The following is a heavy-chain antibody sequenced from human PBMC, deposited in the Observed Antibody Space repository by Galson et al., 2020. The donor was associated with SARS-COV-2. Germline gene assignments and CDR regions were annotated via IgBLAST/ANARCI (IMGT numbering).Heavy chain of an antibody. Sequence: GESLKISCAASGFTFSSYAMHWVRQAPGKGLEWVAVISYDGSNKYYADSVKGRFTISRDNSKNTLYLQMNSLRAEDTAVYYCAREYIVVVPAAHYYYYGMDVWGQGTMVTVSS. CDR2: ISYDGSNK. CDR1: GFTFSSYA. J-gene: IGHJ6*02. CDR3: AREYIVVVPAAHYYYYGMDV. V-gene: IGHV3-30-3*01. D-gene: IGHD2-2*01.